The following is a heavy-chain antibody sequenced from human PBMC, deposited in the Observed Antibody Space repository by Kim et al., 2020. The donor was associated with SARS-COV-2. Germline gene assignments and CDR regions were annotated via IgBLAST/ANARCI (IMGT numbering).Heavy chain of an antibody. Sequence: SETLSLTCTVSGGSISSYYWSWIRQPPGKGLEWIGYIYYSGSTNYNPSLKSRVTISVDTSKNQFSLKLSSVTAADTAVYYCAMSVTYYYDSVDAFDIWGEGTMVAVSS. CDR2: IYYSGST. CDR1: GGSISSYY. D-gene: IGHD3-22*01. V-gene: IGHV4-59*13. CDR3: AMSVTYYYDSVDAFDI. J-gene: IGHJ3*02.